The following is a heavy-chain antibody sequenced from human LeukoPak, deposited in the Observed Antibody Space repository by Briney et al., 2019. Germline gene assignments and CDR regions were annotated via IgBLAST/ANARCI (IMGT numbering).Heavy chain of an antibody. Sequence: GGSLRLSCAASGFTFSSSAMSWVRQAPGKGLEWVSAISGSGGSTYYADSVKGRFTISRDNSKNTLYLQMNSLRAEDTAVYYCAKDREVRSYDFWSGYYRHWGQGTLVTVSS. CDR2: ISGSGGST. V-gene: IGHV3-23*01. CDR3: AKDREVRSYDFWSGYYRH. CDR1: GFTFSSSA. J-gene: IGHJ4*02. D-gene: IGHD3-3*01.